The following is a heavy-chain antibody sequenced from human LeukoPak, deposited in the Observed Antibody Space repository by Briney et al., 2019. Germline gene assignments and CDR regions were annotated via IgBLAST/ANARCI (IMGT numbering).Heavy chain of an antibody. CDR1: GYTFTGYY. V-gene: IGHV1-2*06. J-gene: IGHJ5*02. CDR2: INPNSGGT. CDR3: ARGYCSGGSCYSVENWFDP. Sequence: GASVKVSCKAAGYTFTGYYMFWVRQAPGQGLGWMGRINPNSGGTNYAQKFHGRVTMTRDTSISTAYMELSRLRSDDTAVYYCARGYCSGGSCYSVENWFDPWGQGTLVTVSS. D-gene: IGHD2-15*01.